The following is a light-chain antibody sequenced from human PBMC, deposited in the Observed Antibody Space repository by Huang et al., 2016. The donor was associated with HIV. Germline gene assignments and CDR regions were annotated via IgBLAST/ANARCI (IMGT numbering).Light chain of an antibody. J-gene: IGKJ3*01. CDR1: QDISSS. CDR3: LHLNNYPGT. V-gene: IGKV1D-13*01. CDR2: AAS. Sequence: AIQLTQSPSSLSASVGDRVTITCRASQDISSSLAWYQQKPGKAPKLLIYAASTLESGVPSRFSGSGSGTDFTLTINNLQPDDFATYFCLHLNNYPGTFGPGTKVDVK.